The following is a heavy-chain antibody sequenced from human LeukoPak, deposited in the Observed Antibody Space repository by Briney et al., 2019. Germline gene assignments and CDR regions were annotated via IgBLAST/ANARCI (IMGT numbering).Heavy chain of an antibody. CDR3: ARDPYYYDSSGYGNPDY. Sequence: PGGSLLLSCAASGFTFSSYSMNWVRQAPGKGLEWVSSISSSSSYIYYADSVKGRFTISRDNAKNSLYLQMNSLRAEDTAVYYCARDPYYYDSSGYGNPDYWGQGTLVTVSS. J-gene: IGHJ4*02. CDR2: ISSSSSYI. CDR1: GFTFSSYS. V-gene: IGHV3-21*01. D-gene: IGHD3-22*01.